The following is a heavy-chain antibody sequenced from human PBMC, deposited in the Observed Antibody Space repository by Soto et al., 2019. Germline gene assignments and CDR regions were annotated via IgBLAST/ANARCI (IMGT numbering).Heavy chain of an antibody. V-gene: IGHV3-48*01. J-gene: IGHJ5*02. Sequence: GGSLRLSCKASGFDFSTYSMNWVRQAPGKGLEWIAYVSMDSDTIHYADSVKGRFTISRDDPENSLYLQMNSLRAEDTAVYYCAKDMPWFDPWGQGTLVTVSS. CDR1: GFDFSTYS. CDR2: VSMDSDTI. D-gene: IGHD2-2*01. CDR3: AKDMPWFDP.